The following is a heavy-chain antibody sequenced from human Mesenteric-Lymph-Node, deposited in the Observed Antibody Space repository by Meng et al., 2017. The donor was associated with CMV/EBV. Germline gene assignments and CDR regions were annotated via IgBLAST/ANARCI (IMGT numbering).Heavy chain of an antibody. D-gene: IGHD6-13*01. J-gene: IGHJ4*02. CDR3: AREIAAGTAHFDS. CDR1: GDSISSGGYY. CDR2: IYYSGST. V-gene: IGHV4-31*02. Sequence: TISGDSISSGGYYWNWIRQHPGKGLEWIGYIYYSGSTYYNPSLKSRVTISVDTSKNQFSLNLSSVTAADTAVYYCAREIAAGTAHFDSWGQGTLVTVSS.